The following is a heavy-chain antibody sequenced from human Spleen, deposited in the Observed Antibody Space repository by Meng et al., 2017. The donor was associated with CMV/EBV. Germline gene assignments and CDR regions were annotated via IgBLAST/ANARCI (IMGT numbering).Heavy chain of an antibody. Sequence: LSCAASGFTFSSYGMHWVRQAPGKGLEWVAFIRYDGSNKYYADSVKGRFTISRDNSKNTLYLQMNSLRAEDTAVYYCAKDHRGAFDIWGQGTMVTVSS. CDR2: IRYDGSNK. J-gene: IGHJ3*02. CDR3: AKDHRGAFDI. V-gene: IGHV3-30*02. CDR1: GFTFSSYG.